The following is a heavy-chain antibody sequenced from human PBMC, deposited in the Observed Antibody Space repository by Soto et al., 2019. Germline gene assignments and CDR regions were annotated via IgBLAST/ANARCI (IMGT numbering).Heavy chain of an antibody. V-gene: IGHV4-59*01. Sequence: QVQLQESGPGLVKPSETLSLTCTVSGGSISSYYWSWIRQPPGKGLEWIGYIYYSGSTNYNPSLKSRVTISVDTSKNQFSLKLSSVTAADTAVYYCARARYSSGWYEFDYWGQGTLVTVSS. J-gene: IGHJ4*02. CDR2: IYYSGST. D-gene: IGHD6-19*01. CDR3: ARARYSSGWYEFDY. CDR1: GGSISSYY.